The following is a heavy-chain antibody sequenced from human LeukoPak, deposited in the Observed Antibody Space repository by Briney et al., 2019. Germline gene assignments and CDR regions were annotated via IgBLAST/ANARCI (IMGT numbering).Heavy chain of an antibody. V-gene: IGHV3-48*02. CDR1: GFTFSSYS. D-gene: IGHD3-22*01. Sequence: GGSLRLSCAASGFTFSSYSMNWVRQAPGKGLEWVSYISSSSSTIYYADSVKGRFTISRDNAKNSLYLQMNSLRDEDTAVYYCARENTMIVVVTSYYYYGMDVWGQGTTVTVSS. J-gene: IGHJ6*02. CDR3: ARENTMIVVVTSYYYYGMDV. CDR2: ISSSSSTI.